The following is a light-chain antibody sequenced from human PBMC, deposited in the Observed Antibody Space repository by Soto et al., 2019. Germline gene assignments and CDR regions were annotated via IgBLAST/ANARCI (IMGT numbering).Light chain of an antibody. CDR1: NIGSKS. CDR3: QVWDTSSNHDV. CDR2: DDT. V-gene: IGLV3-21*02. Sequence: SYELTQPPSVSVAPGQTARITCGGYNIGSKSVHWYQQKPGQAPVLVVYDDTDQPSGIPERFSGSISGNTATLTISRVAAGDDADYYCQVWDTSSNHDVFGAGTKLTVL. J-gene: IGLJ1*01.